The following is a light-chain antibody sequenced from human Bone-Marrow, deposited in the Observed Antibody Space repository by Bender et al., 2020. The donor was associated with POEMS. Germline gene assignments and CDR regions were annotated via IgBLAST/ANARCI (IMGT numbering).Light chain of an antibody. Sequence: SYELTQPPSVSVSPGQTARITCSGDALPKQFAYWYQQKPGQAPVMLIYKDSQRPPGIPERFSGSSSGTTVTLTISGVQAEDGADYYCQSTDNIGRRVMFGGGTRLTV. V-gene: IGLV3-25*03. J-gene: IGLJ3*02. CDR2: KDS. CDR3: QSTDNIGRRVM. CDR1: ALPKQF.